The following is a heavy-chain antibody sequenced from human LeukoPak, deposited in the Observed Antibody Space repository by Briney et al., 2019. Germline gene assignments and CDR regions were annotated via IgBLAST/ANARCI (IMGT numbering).Heavy chain of an antibody. CDR1: GGSISSDDYY. CDR3: ARENDRYGRIDY. J-gene: IGHJ4*02. V-gene: IGHV4-30-4*02. Sequence: SETLSLTCTVSGGSISSDDYYWSWIRQPPGKGLEWIGYNYYSGSTYYNPSLKSRVTISVDTSKNQFSLRLSSVTAADTAVYYCARENDRYGRIDYWGQGTLVTVSS. CDR2: NYYSGST. D-gene: IGHD5-18*01.